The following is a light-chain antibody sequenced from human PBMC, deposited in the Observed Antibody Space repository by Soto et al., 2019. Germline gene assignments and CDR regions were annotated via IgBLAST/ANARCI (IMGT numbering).Light chain of an antibody. CDR3: SSYAGNNNVI. Sequence: QSALTQPPSASGSPGQSVTISCTGTSSDVGGYNFVSWYQQHPGKAPKLMIYEVSGRPSGVPDRFSGSKSGNAASLTVSGLQAEDEADYYCSSYAGNNNVIFGGGTKVTVL. CDR1: SSDVGGYNF. V-gene: IGLV2-8*01. CDR2: EVS. J-gene: IGLJ2*01.